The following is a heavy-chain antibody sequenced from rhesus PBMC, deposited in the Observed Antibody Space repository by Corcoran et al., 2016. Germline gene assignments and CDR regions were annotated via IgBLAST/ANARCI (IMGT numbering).Heavy chain of an antibody. CDR3: ARDRSWYYNIWTGENYFDY. V-gene: IGHV4S10*01. Sequence: QVQLQESGPGVVKPSETLSLTCAVSGGSISDSYRWSWIRQPPGKGLEWIGYIYGSSTSTTYNPSLKSRVTISKDTSKNQFSLKLSSVTAADTAVYYCARDRSWYYNIWTGENYFDYWGQGVLVTVSS. CDR2: IYGSSTST. J-gene: IGHJ4*01. CDR1: GGSISDSYR. D-gene: IGHD3-3*01.